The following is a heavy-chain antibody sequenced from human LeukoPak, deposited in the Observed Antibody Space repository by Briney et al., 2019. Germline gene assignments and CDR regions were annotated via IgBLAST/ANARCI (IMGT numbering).Heavy chain of an antibody. Sequence: GASVKVSCKASGYTFTSYAMHWVRQAPGQRLEWMGWINAGNGNTKYSQKFQGRVTITRDTSASTAYMELSSLRSEDTAVYYCARVGYCSSTSCYSGYYYYYGMDVWGQGTTVTVSS. D-gene: IGHD2-2*02. V-gene: IGHV1-3*01. CDR1: GYTFTSYA. CDR3: ARVGYCSSTSCYSGYYYYYGMDV. CDR2: INAGNGNT. J-gene: IGHJ6*02.